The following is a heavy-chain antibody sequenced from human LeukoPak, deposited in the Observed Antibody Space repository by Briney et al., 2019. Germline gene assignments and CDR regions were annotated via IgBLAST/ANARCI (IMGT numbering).Heavy chain of an antibody. CDR3: ARARYSNGFGWFDY. CDR1: SGSITNYY. CDR2: IYSSGNT. J-gene: IGHJ4*02. Sequence: SETLSLTCTVSSGSITNYYWNWVRQPPGKGLEWIGWIYSSGNTNYNPSLRSRVTISVDMSKNQFSLELTSVTAADTAVYYCARARYSNGFGWFDYWGQGALVTVSS. V-gene: IGHV4-59*01. D-gene: IGHD4-11*01.